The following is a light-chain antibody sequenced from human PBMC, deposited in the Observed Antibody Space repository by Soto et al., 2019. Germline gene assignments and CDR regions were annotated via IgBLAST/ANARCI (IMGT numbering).Light chain of an antibody. CDR2: DVS. V-gene: IGLV2-14*01. CDR3: SSHTRSSTPYV. Sequence: QSVLTQPASVSGSPGQSITISCTGTSSDVGGYNYVSWYQQHPGKAPKLMIYDVSNRPSGVSNRFSGSKSGNTASLTISGLQAEDEADYYCSSHTRSSTPYVFGTGTKVTVL. J-gene: IGLJ1*01. CDR1: SSDVGGYNY.